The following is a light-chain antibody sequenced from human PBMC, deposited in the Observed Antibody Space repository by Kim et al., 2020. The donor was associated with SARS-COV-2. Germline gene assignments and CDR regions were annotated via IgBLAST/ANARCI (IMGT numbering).Light chain of an antibody. CDR2: DAS. CDR3: QQYGSSPT. CDR1: QSVTSRY. J-gene: IGKJ1*01. V-gene: IGKV3-20*01. Sequence: ETVLTQSPGTLSLSPGERATLSCRASQSVTSRYLARYQQKPGQAPSLLIYDASSRATGIPDRFSGGGSGTDFTLTINRLEPEDFAVYYCQQYGSSPTFGQGTKVDIK.